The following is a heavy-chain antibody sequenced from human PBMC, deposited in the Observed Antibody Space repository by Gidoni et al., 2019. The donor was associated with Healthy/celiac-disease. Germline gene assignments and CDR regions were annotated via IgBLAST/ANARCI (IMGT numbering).Heavy chain of an antibody. CDR3: AKHSERGYSYGVYWYFDL. J-gene: IGHJ2*01. CDR2: ISWNSGSI. V-gene: IGHV3-9*01. Sequence: EVQLVESGGGLVQPGRSLRLSCAASGFTFDDYALHWVRQAPGKGLEWVSGISWNSGSIGYADSVKGRFTISRDNAKNSLYLQMNRLRAEDTALYYCAKHSERGYSYGVYWYFDLWGRGTLVTVSS. D-gene: IGHD5-18*01. CDR1: GFTFDDYA.